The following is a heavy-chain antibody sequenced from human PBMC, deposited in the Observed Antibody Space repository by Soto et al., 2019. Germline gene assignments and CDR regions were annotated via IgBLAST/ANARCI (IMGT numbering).Heavy chain of an antibody. V-gene: IGHV4-61*01. D-gene: IGHD6-6*01. CDR1: GVSVSGGSYY. Sequence: QVQVQESGPGLVKPSETLSLTCAVSGVSVSGGSYYWTWIRQPPGKGLEWIGYIYYSVDTNYNPSLXPRXTXQRDTSKNQFALNLSSVTAADTGVYYCARGLVYLDYWGQGTLVTVSS. CDR3: ARGLVYLDY. CDR2: IYYSVDT. J-gene: IGHJ4*02.